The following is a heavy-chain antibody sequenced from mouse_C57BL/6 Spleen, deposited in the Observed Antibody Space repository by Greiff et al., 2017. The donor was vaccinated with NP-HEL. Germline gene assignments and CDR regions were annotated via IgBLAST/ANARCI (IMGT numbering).Heavy chain of an antibody. CDR2: IRNKANGYTT. Sequence: EVHLVASGGGLVQPGGSLSLSCAASGFTFTDYYMSWVRQPPGKALEWLGFIRNKANGYTTAYSASVKGRFTISRDNSQSILYLQMNALRAEDSATYNCARWGDYDGCDYWGQGTTLTVSS. CDR3: ARWGDYDGCDY. J-gene: IGHJ2*01. V-gene: IGHV7-3*01. D-gene: IGHD2-4*01. CDR1: GFTFTDYY.